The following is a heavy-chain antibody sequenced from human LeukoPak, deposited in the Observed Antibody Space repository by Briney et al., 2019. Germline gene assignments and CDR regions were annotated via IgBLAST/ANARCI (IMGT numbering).Heavy chain of an antibody. CDR3: ARVGTWELQRVFDY. J-gene: IGHJ4*02. CDR1: GFTFTDYW. Sequence: GGSLRLSCAASGFTFTDYWMTWVRQVPGKGLEWVANIHKAGTESYYVDSVKGRFAISRDSAKNSLYLQLSSLRVDDTAVYYCARVGTWELQRVFDYWGQGTLVTVSS. D-gene: IGHD1-26*01. CDR2: IHKAGTES. V-gene: IGHV3-7*01.